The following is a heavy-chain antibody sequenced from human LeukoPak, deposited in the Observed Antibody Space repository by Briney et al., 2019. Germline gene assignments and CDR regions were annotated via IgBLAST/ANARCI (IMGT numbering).Heavy chain of an antibody. CDR3: ARVGSYDSSGYYSYFDY. Sequence: SETLSLTCTVSGGSISSYYWSWIRQPPGKGLEWIGYIYYSGSTNYNPSLKSRVTIPVDTSKNQFSLKLSSVTAADTAVYYCARVGSYDSSGYYSYFDYWGQGTLVTVSS. V-gene: IGHV4-59*01. D-gene: IGHD3-22*01. CDR1: GGSISSYY. J-gene: IGHJ4*02. CDR2: IYYSGST.